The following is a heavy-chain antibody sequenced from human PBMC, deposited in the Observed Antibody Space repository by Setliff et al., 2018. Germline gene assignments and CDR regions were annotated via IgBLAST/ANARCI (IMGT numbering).Heavy chain of an antibody. CDR1: GGTFSDYG. Sequence: SVKVSCKASGGTFSDYGISWVRQAPGQGLEWMGGTIPIFGTTDCAQKFQGRVTIITDESTSTAFMQLSSLRSEHTAVYYCVREGVDSRSSTDYRYYMDVWGKGTTVTV. V-gene: IGHV1-69*05. CDR2: TIPIFGTT. CDR3: VREGVDSRSSTDYRYYMDV. D-gene: IGHD3-22*01. J-gene: IGHJ6*03.